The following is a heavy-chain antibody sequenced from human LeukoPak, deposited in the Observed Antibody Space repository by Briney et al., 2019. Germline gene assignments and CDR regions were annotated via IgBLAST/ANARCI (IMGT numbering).Heavy chain of an antibody. Sequence: GGSLRLSCAASGFTFSTSGMHWVRQAPGKGREWVAVVSCDGSTKYHADSVKGRFTIYRDNSKNTLYLQMNGLRAEDTAVYYCVKERGGSYFDYWGQGTLVTASS. CDR2: VSCDGSTK. CDR3: VKERGGSYFDY. CDR1: GFTFSTSG. J-gene: IGHJ4*02. D-gene: IGHD3-16*01. V-gene: IGHV3-30*18.